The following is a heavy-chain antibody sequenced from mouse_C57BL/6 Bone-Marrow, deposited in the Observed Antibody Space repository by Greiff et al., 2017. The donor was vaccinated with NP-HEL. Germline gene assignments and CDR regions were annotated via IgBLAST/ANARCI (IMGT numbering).Heavy chain of an antibody. V-gene: IGHV7-3*01. CDR1: GFTFTDYY. CDR2: IRNKASGYTT. J-gene: IGHJ2*01. CDR3: ASYIRCFDY. Sequence: EVKLVESGGGLVQPGVSLSLSCAASGFTFTDYYMSWVRQPPGKALEWLGFIRNKASGYTTEYNVSVKGRFTISRDNSQSILYRQMNALSAEDCSTYYCASYIRCFDYWGQGTTLTVSS.